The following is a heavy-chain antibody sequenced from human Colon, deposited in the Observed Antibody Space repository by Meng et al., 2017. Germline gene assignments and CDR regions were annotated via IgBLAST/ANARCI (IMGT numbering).Heavy chain of an antibody. D-gene: IGHD3-22*01. Sequence: SWFELGKPWASVEVSCKASGYSFTTFGINWVRQAPGQGLEWLGWINTNTQEPTYAQGFTGRYAFSLDTSVSTAYLQISSLESEDTAVYYCARKASGYSYSTNWGQGTLVTVSS. CDR1: GYSFTTFG. CDR2: INTNTQEP. V-gene: IGHV7-4-1*02. CDR3: ARKASGYSYSTN. J-gene: IGHJ4*02.